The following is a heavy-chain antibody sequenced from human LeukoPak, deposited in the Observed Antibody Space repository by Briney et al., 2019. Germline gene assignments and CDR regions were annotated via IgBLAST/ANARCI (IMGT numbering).Heavy chain of an antibody. Sequence: ASVKVSCKASGGTFSSSAISWVRQAPGQGLEWMAGIISIFGTTSYAQKFQGRVTITADKSTSTAFMELSSLRSEDTAVYYCARGPYDSWSEYHHWYFDLWGRGTLVTVSS. V-gene: IGHV1-69*06. J-gene: IGHJ2*01. CDR2: IISIFGTT. CDR1: GGTFSSSA. CDR3: ARGPYDSWSEYHHWYFDL. D-gene: IGHD3-3*01.